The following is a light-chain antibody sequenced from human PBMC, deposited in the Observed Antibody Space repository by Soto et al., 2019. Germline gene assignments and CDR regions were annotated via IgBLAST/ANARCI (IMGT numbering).Light chain of an antibody. V-gene: IGLV2-14*03. CDR1: SSDVGGYNY. CDR3: SSYASSSPVV. J-gene: IGLJ2*01. Sequence: QSALTQPASVSGSPGQSITISCTGTSSDVGGYNYVSWYQQHPGKVPKLMIYDVSSRPSGVSNRFSGSKSGNTASLTISGLQADDEADYYCSSYASSSPVVFGGGTKVTVL. CDR2: DVS.